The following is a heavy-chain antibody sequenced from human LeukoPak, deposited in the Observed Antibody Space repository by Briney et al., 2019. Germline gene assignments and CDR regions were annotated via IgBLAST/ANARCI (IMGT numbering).Heavy chain of an antibody. J-gene: IGHJ4*02. CDR1: GINFSNAW. CDR3: STGGGVLRFL. CDR2: IKSKKDGEIT. V-gene: IGHV3-15*01. D-gene: IGHD3-3*01. Sequence: GGSLRLSCAASGINFSNAWLTWVRQAPGKGLEWVGRIKSKKDGEITDYAAPVKGRFAISRDDSKDTLYLQMNSLKTEDTAVYYCSTGGGVLRFLGGQGTLVTVSS.